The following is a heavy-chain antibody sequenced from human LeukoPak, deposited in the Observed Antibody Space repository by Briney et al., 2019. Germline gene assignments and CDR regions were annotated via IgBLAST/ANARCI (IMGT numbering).Heavy chain of an antibody. CDR2: INSDGSST. V-gene: IGHV3-74*01. CDR1: GFTFSSYW. D-gene: IGHD2-2*01. Sequence: GGSLRLSCAASGFTFSSYWTHWVRQAPGKGLVWVSRINSDGSSTSYADSVKGRFTISRDNAKNTLYLQMNSLRAEDTAVYYCARGVGYCSSTSCYWWFDPWGQGTLVTVSS. CDR3: ARGVGYCSSTSCYWWFDP. J-gene: IGHJ5*02.